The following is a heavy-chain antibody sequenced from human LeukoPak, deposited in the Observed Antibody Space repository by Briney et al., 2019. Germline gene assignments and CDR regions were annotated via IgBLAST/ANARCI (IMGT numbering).Heavy chain of an antibody. CDR3: ASKLPGDYFDY. CDR2: IYPGDSDA. D-gene: IGHD3-10*01. J-gene: IGHJ4*02. V-gene: IGHV5-51*01. Sequence: GASLKISCKGSGYSFANYWIGWVRQMPGKVLEWMGFIYPGDSDARYSPSFQGQVTLSADKSINTAYLQWSSLRASDTAMYYCASKLPGDYFDYWGQGSLVTVSS. CDR1: GYSFANYW.